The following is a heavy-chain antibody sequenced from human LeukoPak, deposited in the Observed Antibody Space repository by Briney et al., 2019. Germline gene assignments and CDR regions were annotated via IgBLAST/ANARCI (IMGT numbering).Heavy chain of an antibody. Sequence: GGSLRLSCAASGFTFSSYSMNRVRQAPGKGLEWVSSISSSSSYIYYADSVKGRFTISRDNAKNSLYLQMNSLRAEDTAVYYCARELGPWGVRGVIIEPNDYWGQGTLVTVSS. D-gene: IGHD3-10*01. J-gene: IGHJ4*02. CDR2: ISSSSSYI. CDR1: GFTFSSYS. CDR3: ARELGPWGVRGVIIEPNDY. V-gene: IGHV3-21*01.